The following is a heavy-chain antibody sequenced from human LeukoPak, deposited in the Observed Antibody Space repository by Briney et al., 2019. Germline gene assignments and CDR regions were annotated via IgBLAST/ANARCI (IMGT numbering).Heavy chain of an antibody. CDR1: GGTFSSYA. D-gene: IGHD3-3*01. J-gene: IGHJ4*02. CDR3: AQGVFSDFWSGYYPPDNYYFDY. Sequence: SVKVSCTASGGTFSSYAISWVRQAPGQGLEWMGGIIPIFGTANHAQKFQGRVTITADESTSTAYMELSSLRSEDTAVYYCAQGVFSDFWSGYYPPDNYYFDYWGQGTLVTVSS. V-gene: IGHV1-69*13. CDR2: IIPIFGTA.